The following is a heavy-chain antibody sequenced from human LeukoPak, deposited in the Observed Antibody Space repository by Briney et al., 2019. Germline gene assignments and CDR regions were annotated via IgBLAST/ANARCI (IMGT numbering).Heavy chain of an antibody. J-gene: IGHJ4*02. CDR2: IIPIFGTA. V-gene: IGHV1-69*01. CDR1: GGTFSSYA. Sequence: SVEVSCKASGGTFSSYAISWVRQAPGQGLEWKGGIIPIFGTANYAQKFQGRVTITADESTSTAYMELSSLRSEDTAVYYCAREYSGYDRGIDYWGQGTLVTVSS. D-gene: IGHD5-12*01. CDR3: AREYSGYDRGIDY.